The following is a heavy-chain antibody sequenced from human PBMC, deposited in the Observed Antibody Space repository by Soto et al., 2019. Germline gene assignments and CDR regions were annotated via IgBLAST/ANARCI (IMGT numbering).Heavy chain of an antibody. CDR1: GFTFSSYW. D-gene: IGHD3-3*01. CDR3: ARRYYDFWSGYPRYYYYMDV. CDR2: IKQDGSEK. Sequence: GGSLRLSCAASGFTFSSYWMSWVRQAPGKGLEWVANIKQDGSEKYYVDSVKGRFTISRDNAKNSLYLQMNSLRAEDTAVYYCARRYYDFWSGYPRYYYYMDVWGKGTTVTVSS. J-gene: IGHJ6*03. V-gene: IGHV3-7*01.